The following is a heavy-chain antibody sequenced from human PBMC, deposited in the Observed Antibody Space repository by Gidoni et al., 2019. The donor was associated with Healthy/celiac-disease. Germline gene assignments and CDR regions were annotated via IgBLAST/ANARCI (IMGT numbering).Heavy chain of an antibody. V-gene: IGHV4-34*01. D-gene: IGHD3-10*01. CDR2: INHSGST. CDR1: GGSFSGYY. J-gene: IGHJ6*02. CDR3: ASAYYYGSGSYYNVATPRRKYYGMDV. Sequence: QVQLQQWGAGLLKPSETLSLTCAVYGGSFSGYYWSWIRQPPGQGLEWIGEINHSGSTNYNPSLKSRVTISVDTSKNQFSLKLSSVTAADTAVYYCASAYYYGSGSYYNVATPRRKYYGMDVWGQGTTVTVSS.